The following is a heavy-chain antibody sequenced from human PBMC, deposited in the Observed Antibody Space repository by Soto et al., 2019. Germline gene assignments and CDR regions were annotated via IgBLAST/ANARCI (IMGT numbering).Heavy chain of an antibody. J-gene: IGHJ6*02. V-gene: IGHV5-10-1*01. Sequence: WEYLTIPCTGSGYSFTSYWIGWVRQMPGKGLEWMGRIDPSDSYTTYNPSFEGHVTISADKSIRTAYLQWTSLEASDTAMYYCARGDTAIVRKGVDGWGQGTPVTVSS. D-gene: IGHD5-18*01. CDR2: IDPSDSYT. CDR3: ARGDTAIVRKGVDG. CDR1: GYSFTSYW.